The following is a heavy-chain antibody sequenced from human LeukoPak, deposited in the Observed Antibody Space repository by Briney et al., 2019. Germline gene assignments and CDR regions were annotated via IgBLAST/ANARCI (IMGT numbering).Heavy chain of an antibody. Sequence: SETLSLTCAVYGGSFSGYYWSWIRQPPGKGLEWIGEINHSGSTNYNPSLKSRVTISVDTSKNQFSLKPSSVTAADTAVYYCARPRLWARYFDYWGQGTLVTVSS. CDR1: GGSFSGYY. J-gene: IGHJ4*02. V-gene: IGHV4-34*01. CDR3: ARPRLWARYFDY. CDR2: INHSGST. D-gene: IGHD2/OR15-2a*01.